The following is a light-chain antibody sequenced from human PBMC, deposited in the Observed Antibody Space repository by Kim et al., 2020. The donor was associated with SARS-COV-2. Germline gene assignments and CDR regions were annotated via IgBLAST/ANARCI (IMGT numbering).Light chain of an antibody. J-gene: IGKJ1*01. Sequence: LSPGQRAPLSCRASQTIGTDLAWYQQRPGQTPRLFIYDASNRAPGIPVRISGSGSGTDFTLTFSSLEPEDSAVYYCQQRNMWPRTFGQGTKVDIK. CDR3: QQRNMWPRT. CDR2: DAS. CDR1: QTIGTD. V-gene: IGKV3-11*01.